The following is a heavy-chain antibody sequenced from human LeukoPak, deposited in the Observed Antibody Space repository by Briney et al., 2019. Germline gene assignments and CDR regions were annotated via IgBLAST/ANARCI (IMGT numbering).Heavy chain of an antibody. V-gene: IGHV1-58*01. CDR1: GFTFTRSA. Sequence: SVKVSCTASGFTFTRSAVQWVRQARGQGLEWIGWIVVGSGNTKYAQKVEERVTITRDMSTSTAYMELSSLRSEDTAVYYCAAGPGGGVTYDYWGQGTLVTVSS. CDR2: IVVGSGNT. D-gene: IGHD4-23*01. J-gene: IGHJ4*02. CDR3: AAGPGGGVTYDY.